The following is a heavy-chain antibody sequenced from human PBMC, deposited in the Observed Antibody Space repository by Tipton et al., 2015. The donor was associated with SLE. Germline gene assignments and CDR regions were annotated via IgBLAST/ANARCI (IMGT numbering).Heavy chain of an antibody. CDR1: GYSISSGYY. D-gene: IGHD1-1*01. J-gene: IGHJ6*03. V-gene: IGHV4-38-2*01. CDR3: ARGREWNWSPYYMDV. CDR2: IYHTGST. Sequence: TLSLTCVVSGYSISSGYYWGWLRQPPGKGLEWIGNIYHTGSTYYNPSLKSRVTLSVDTSKNEFSLKLSSPTAADTAVYYCARGREWNWSPYYMDVWGKGTTVTASS.